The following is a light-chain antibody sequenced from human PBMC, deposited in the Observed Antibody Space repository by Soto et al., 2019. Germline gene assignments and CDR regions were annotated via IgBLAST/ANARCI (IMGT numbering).Light chain of an antibody. CDR2: DAS. CDR3: QQYGSSPRT. Sequence: EIVLTQSPGTRSCSPGERAALSCSASRSLSSSSVAWYQKRPGQAPRLLIYDASSRATGIPDRFSGSGSGTDVPLTINRLEPDDFSVYYCQQYGSSPRTFGHGSKGEI. CDR1: RSLSSSS. V-gene: IGKV3-20*01. J-gene: IGKJ1*01.